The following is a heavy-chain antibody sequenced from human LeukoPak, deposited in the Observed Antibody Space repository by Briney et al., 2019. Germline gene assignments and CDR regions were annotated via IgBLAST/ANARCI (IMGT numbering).Heavy chain of an antibody. CDR2: ISYDGGNK. J-gene: IGHJ4*02. CDR3: AKDWTTVTTGGFDY. Sequence: GTSLRLSCAASGFAFSSYAMHWVRQAPGKGLEWVAVISYDGGNKYYADSVRGQFTISRDNSKNTLYLQMNSLRAEDTAVYYCAKDWTTVTTGGFDYWGQGTLVTVSS. V-gene: IGHV3-30-3*01. D-gene: IGHD4-17*01. CDR1: GFAFSSYA.